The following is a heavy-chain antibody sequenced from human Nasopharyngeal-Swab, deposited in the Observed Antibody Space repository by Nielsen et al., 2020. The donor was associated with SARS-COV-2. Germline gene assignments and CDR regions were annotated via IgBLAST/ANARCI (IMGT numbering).Heavy chain of an antibody. CDR1: GGSISSGDYY. D-gene: IGHD1-20*01. CDR2: IKEDGSAK. CDR3: ARVSRAISGDY. V-gene: IGHV3-7*01. J-gene: IGHJ4*02. Sequence: ETLSLTCTVSGGSISSGDYYWSWVRQAPGKGLEWVANIKEDGSAKYYVDSVKGRFTISRDNAEKSLYLEMNSLRAEDTAVYYCARVSRAISGDYWGQGTLVTVSS.